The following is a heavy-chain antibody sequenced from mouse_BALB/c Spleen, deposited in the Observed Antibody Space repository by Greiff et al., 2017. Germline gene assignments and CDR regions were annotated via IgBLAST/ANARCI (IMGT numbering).Heavy chain of an antibody. CDR2: ISYDGSN. CDR3: ARGGLRRDFDV. Sequence: EVKLQESGPGLVKPSQSLSLTCSVTGYSFTSGYYWNWIRQFPGNKLEWMGYISYDGSNNYNPSLKNRISITRDTSKNQFFLKLNSVTTEDTATYYWARGGLRRDFDVWGAGTTVTVSS. CDR1: GYSFTSGYY. D-gene: IGHD2-4*01. V-gene: IGHV3-6*02. J-gene: IGHJ1*01.